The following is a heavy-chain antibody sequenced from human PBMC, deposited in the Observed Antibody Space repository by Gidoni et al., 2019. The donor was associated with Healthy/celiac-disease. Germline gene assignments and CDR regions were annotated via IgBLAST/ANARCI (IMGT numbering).Heavy chain of an antibody. CDR1: GFTFSSYE. J-gene: IGHJ4*02. CDR3: ARDRGSTTASY. CDR2: ISSSGGTI. Sequence: EVRLVASGGGLVQPGGSLRVACAASGFTFSSYEMNWVRQAPGKGVEGVSYISSSGGTIYYADSVKGRFTISRDNAKNSLYLQMNSLRAEDTAVYYCARDRGSTTASYWGQGTLVTVSS. V-gene: IGHV3-48*03. D-gene: IGHD4-17*01.